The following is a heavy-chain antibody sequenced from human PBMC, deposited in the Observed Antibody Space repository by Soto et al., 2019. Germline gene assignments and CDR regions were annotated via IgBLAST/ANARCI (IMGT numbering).Heavy chain of an antibody. CDR2: IYSGGST. CDR3: ARDETLGWFDP. CDR1: GFTVSSNY. J-gene: IGHJ5*02. Sequence: GGSLRLSCAASGFTVSSNYMSWVRQAPGKGLEWVSVIYSGGSTYYADSVKGRFTISRDNSKNTLYLQMNRLRAEDTAVYYCARDETLGWFDPWGQGTLVTVSS. D-gene: IGHD3-3*02. V-gene: IGHV3-66*01.